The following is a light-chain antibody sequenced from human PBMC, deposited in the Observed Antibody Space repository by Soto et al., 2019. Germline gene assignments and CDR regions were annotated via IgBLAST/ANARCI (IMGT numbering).Light chain of an antibody. CDR1: QSVSSSY. Sequence: ILLTQSPGSLSLSPGERATLACRASQSVSSSYLAWYQQKPGQAPTLLIYGASSRATGIPNRFSGSGSGTDFTLTIIRLEPEDFAVYSCQQYGSSPQTFGQGTKVDIK. J-gene: IGKJ1*01. CDR2: GAS. CDR3: QQYGSSPQT. V-gene: IGKV3-20*01.